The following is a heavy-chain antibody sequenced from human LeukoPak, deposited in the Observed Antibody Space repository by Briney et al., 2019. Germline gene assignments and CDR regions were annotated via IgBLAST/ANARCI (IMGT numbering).Heavy chain of an antibody. J-gene: IGHJ3*02. CDR3: ATVPTALYYYDSSGQNGAFDI. D-gene: IGHD3-22*01. Sequence: ASVKVSCKASGGTFSSYAISWVRQAPGKGLEWMGGFDPEDGETIYAQKFQGRVTMTEDTSTDTAYMELSSLRSEDTAVYYCATVPTALYYYDSSGQNGAFDIWGQGTMVTVSS. CDR2: FDPEDGET. V-gene: IGHV1-24*01. CDR1: GGTFSSYA.